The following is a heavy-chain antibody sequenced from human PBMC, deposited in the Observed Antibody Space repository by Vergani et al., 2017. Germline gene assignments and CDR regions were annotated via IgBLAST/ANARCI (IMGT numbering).Heavy chain of an antibody. J-gene: IGHJ4*02. V-gene: IGHV4-30-4*01. CDR1: GGSISSGDYY. D-gene: IGHD3-22*01. CDR2: IYYSGST. Sequence: QVQLQESGPGLVKPSQTLSLTCTVSGGSISSGDYYWSWIRQPPGKGPEWIGYIYYSGSTYYNPSLKSRVTISVDTSKNQFSLKLSSVTAADTAVYYCARGGGYYYDSSGYYLDYWGQGTLVTVSS. CDR3: ARGGGYYYDSSGYYLDY.